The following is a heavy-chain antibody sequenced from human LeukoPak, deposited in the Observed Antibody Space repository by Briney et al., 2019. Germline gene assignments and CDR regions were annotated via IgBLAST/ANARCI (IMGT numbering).Heavy chain of an antibody. CDR1: GGSISSFY. D-gene: IGHD6-19*01. CDR2: IYYSGST. V-gene: IGHV4-59*08. J-gene: IGHJ3*02. CDR3: ARLVQWLAPRRGAFDI. Sequence: SETLSLTCTVSGGSISSFYWSWIRQPPGKGLGWIGYIYYSGSTNYNPSLKSRVTISVDTSKNQFSLKLSSVTAADAAVYYCARLVQWLAPRRGAFDIWGQGTMVTVSS.